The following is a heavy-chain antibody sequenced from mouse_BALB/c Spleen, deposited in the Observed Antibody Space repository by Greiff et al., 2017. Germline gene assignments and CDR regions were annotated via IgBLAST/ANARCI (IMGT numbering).Heavy chain of an antibody. Sequence: VQLQQSGTVLARPGASVKMSCKASGYTFTSYWMHCVKQRPGQGLEWIGAIYPGNSDTSYNQKFKGKAKLTAVTSTSTAYMELSSLTNEDSAVYYCTRESTVYFDYWGQGTTLTVSS. V-gene: IGHV1-5*01. D-gene: IGHD1-1*01. CDR1: GYTFTSYW. J-gene: IGHJ2*01. CDR3: TRESTVYFDY. CDR2: IYPGNSDT.